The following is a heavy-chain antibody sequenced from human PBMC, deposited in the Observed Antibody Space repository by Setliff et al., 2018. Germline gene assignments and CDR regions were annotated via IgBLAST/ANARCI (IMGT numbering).Heavy chain of an antibody. J-gene: IGHJ4*02. D-gene: IGHD6-13*01. V-gene: IGHV1-69*05. CDR3: ARGRGYSSTWYALPYFDC. Sequence: ASVKVSCKASGGTFSSYGISWVRQAPGQGLEWMGGTIPMFGTTSYARQFQGRVTIITDESTSTAYMQLSSLGSEDTAAFYCARGRGYSSTWYALPYFDCWGQGTLVTV. CDR2: TIPMFGTT. CDR1: GGTFSSYG.